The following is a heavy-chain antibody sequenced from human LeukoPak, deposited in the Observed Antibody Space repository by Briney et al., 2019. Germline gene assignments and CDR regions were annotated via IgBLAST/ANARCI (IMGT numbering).Heavy chain of an antibody. Sequence: SETLSLTCAVYGGPFSGYYWSWIRQPPGKGLEWIGEINHSGSTNYNPSLKSRVTISVDTSKNQFSLKLSSVTAADTAVYYCARGWAIKINYWGQGTLVTVSS. CDR2: INHSGST. D-gene: IGHD2-2*02. CDR1: GGPFSGYY. CDR3: ARGWAIKINY. J-gene: IGHJ4*02. V-gene: IGHV4-34*01.